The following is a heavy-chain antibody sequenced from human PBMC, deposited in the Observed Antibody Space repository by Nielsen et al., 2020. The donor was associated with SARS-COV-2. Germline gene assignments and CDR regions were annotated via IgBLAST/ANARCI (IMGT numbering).Heavy chain of an antibody. V-gene: IGHV3-11*04. CDR2: ISNRQSGSVT. CDR3: AKVITEWELLSVAFDF. CDR1: GFVLSDHF. Sequence: GESLKISCAASGFVLSDHFMSWIRQAPGKGLEWISYISNRQSGSVTFYADSVKGRFTISRDSAKSSIYLQMDSLRPEDTALYYCAKVITEWELLSVAFDFWGQGTMVTVSS. J-gene: IGHJ3*01. D-gene: IGHD1-26*01.